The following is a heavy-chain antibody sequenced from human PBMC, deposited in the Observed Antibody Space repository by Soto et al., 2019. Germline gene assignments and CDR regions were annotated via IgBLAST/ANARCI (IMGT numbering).Heavy chain of an antibody. CDR2: ISAYNDNT. J-gene: IGHJ4*02. CDR3: ARTPDWSGDLSGTFLDI. V-gene: IGHV1-18*01. CDR1: GYRFNNYG. D-gene: IGHD3-10*01. Sequence: QVQLVQSGPEVKKPGASLKVSCKASGYRFNNYGITWLRQAPGQGLEWMAWISAYNDNTKYSPRVQGRATVTRDTSASTAPMDLRTLRSDDTSVDYCARTPDWSGDLSGTFLDIWGQGTPVTVSS.